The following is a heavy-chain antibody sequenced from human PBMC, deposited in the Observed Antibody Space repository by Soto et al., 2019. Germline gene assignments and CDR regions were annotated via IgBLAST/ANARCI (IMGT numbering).Heavy chain of an antibody. CDR1: GFTVTAEY. CDR3: ARQEWDF. CDR2: IWYDGKT. Sequence: GSLRLSCAASGFTVTAEYLSWVRQAPGKGLEWVSVIWYDGKTFYADSVKGRFTISRDNPENTVYLQMNSLRAEDTAIYFCARQEWDFWGQGTLVTVSS. J-gene: IGHJ4*02. V-gene: IGHV3-66*04. D-gene: IGHD3-3*01.